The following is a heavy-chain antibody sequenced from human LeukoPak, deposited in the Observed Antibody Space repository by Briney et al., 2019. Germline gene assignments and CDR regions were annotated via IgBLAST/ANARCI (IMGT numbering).Heavy chain of an antibody. CDR3: ARDSIRGYFDY. J-gene: IGHJ4*02. D-gene: IGHD5-24*01. V-gene: IGHV1-69*13. CDR2: IIPIFGTA. CDR1: GYTFTGYY. Sequence: SVKVSCKASGYTFTGYYMHWVRQAPGQGLEWMGGIIPIFGTANYAQKFQGRVTITADESTSTAYMELSSLRSEDTAVYYCARDSIRGYFDYWGQGTLVTVSS.